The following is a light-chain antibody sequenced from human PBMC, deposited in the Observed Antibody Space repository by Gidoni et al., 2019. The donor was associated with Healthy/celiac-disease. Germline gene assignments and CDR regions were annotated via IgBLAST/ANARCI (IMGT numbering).Light chain of an antibody. CDR3: SSYTSSSIWV. J-gene: IGLJ3*02. Sequence: QSALTPPAPFSGSPGPSITISCTGTSSDVGGYNYVSWYQPHTGKAPKLMIDEVSTRPSGGSNRCAGSKSGKTASLNISGLQAEDEADYYCSSYTSSSIWVFGGGTKLTVL. CDR2: EVS. V-gene: IGLV2-14*01. CDR1: SSDVGGYNY.